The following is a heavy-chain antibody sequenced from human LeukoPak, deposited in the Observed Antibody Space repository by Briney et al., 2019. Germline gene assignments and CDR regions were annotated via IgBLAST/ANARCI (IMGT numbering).Heavy chain of an antibody. Sequence: GGSLRLSCSASGFTVSSNYMSWVRQAPGKGLEWVSVIYSGGSTYYADSVKGRFTISRDYSKTTLYLQMNSLRVEDTAVYYCARESNWNFDYWGQGTLGTVSS. CDR3: ARESNWNFDY. D-gene: IGHD1-1*01. J-gene: IGHJ4*02. CDR1: GFTVSSNY. V-gene: IGHV3-66*01. CDR2: IYSGGST.